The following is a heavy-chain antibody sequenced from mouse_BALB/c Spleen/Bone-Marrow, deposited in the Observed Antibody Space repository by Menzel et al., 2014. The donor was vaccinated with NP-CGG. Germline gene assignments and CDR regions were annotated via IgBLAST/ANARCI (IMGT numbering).Heavy chain of an antibody. CDR2: ISSGGIYT. CDR1: GFTFSSYG. Sequence: EVQRVESGGDLVKPGGSLKLSCAASGFTFSSYGMSWVRQTPDKRLEWVATISSGGIYTYYPDSVKGRFTISRDNAKNTLYLQMSSLKSEGTAMYYCTRRTGTDYYAMDYWGQGTSVSVSS. J-gene: IGHJ4*01. D-gene: IGHD4-1*01. V-gene: IGHV5-6*01. CDR3: TRRTGTDYYAMDY.